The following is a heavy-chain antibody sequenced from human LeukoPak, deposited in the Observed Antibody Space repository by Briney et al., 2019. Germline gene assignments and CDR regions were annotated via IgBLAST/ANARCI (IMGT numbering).Heavy chain of an antibody. V-gene: IGHV4-59*01. CDR2: IYYSGST. Sequence: PSETLSLTCTVSGGSISSYYWSWIRQPPGKGLEWIGNIYYSGSTNYNPSLKSRVTISVDTSKNQFSLKLSSVTAADTAVYYCARDHSGNWFDPWGQGTLVTVSS. CDR1: GGSISSYY. CDR3: ARDHSGNWFDP. D-gene: IGHD6-19*01. J-gene: IGHJ5*02.